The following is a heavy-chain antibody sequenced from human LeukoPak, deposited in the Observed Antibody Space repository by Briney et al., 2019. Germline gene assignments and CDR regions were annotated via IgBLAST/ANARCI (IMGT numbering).Heavy chain of an antibody. J-gene: IGHJ4*02. CDR3: ARAYDSSGTTAHFDY. V-gene: IGHV1-18*01. Sequence: ASVTVSCKASGYTFTSYGISWVGQAPGQGLEGMGFISAYNGNTNHAQTLQGRVTMPTDTSTSTAYMELRSLRSDDTAVYYCARAYDSSGTTAHFDYWGQGTLVTVSS. CDR2: ISAYNGNT. D-gene: IGHD3-22*01. CDR1: GYTFTSYG.